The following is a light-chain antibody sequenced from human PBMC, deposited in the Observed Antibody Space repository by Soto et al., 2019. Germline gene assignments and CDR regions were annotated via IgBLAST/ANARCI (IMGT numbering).Light chain of an antibody. CDR3: CSYAGSRIPWV. J-gene: IGLJ3*02. Sequence: QSALTQPASVSGSPGQSITISCTGTSSDVGSYNFVSWYQQYPGKAPKLMIYEGTKRPSGVSNRFSGSKSGNTASLTISGLQAEDEADYYGCSYAGSRIPWVFGGGTKLTVL. V-gene: IGLV2-23*01. CDR1: SSDVGSYNF. CDR2: EGT.